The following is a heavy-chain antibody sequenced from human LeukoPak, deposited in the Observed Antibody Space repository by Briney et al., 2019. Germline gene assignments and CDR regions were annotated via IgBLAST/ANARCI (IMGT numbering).Heavy chain of an antibody. D-gene: IGHD4-17*01. CDR3: ARGLFYGDYVSYYYYMDV. J-gene: IGHJ6*03. Sequence: SETLSLTCTVSGGSISSYYWSWIRQPPGKGLEWIGEINHSGSTNYNPSLKSRVTISVDTSKNQFSLKLSSVTAADTAVYYCARGLFYGDYVSYYYYMDVWGKGTTVTVSS. CDR2: INHSGST. V-gene: IGHV4-34*01. CDR1: GGSISSYY.